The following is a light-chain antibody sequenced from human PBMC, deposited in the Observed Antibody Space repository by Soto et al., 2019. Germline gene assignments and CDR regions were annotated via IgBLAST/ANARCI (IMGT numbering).Light chain of an antibody. J-gene: IGKJ4*01. Sequence: DIQMTQSPSTLSGSVGDRVTITCRASQTISSWLAWYQQKPGKAPKLLIYKASTLKSGVPSRFSGSGSGTEFTLTISSLQPEDFATYYCLQSYRTPLTFGGGTKVDIK. V-gene: IGKV1-5*03. CDR2: KAS. CDR3: LQSYRTPLT. CDR1: QTISSW.